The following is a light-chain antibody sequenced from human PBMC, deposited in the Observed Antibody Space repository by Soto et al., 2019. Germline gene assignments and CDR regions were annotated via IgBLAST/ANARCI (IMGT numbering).Light chain of an antibody. V-gene: IGLV2-14*01. J-gene: IGLJ1*01. Sequence: QSVLTQPASVSGSPGQSLTISCTGTSSDYGGSIYVSWYQQHPGNSPKVIISELSSRRSGVSNCFSGSKCGSTDSMTICRLHAEHEADYYCSSFTATSTLYVFGTETKVTVL. CDR3: SSFTATSTLYV. CDR2: ELS. CDR1: SSDYGGSIY.